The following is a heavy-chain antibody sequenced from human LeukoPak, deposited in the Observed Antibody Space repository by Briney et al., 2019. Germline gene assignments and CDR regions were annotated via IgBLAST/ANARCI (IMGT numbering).Heavy chain of an antibody. Sequence: PSETLSLTCSVSGGSIRNYFWSWIRQPAGKGLEWIGRIYTSGSIDYKPSLRSRVTMSVDTSRNQFSLKLTSVTAADTAVYYCARQYYYYSIDSWGQGTLVTVSS. CDR3: ARQYYYYSIDS. D-gene: IGHD3-22*01. J-gene: IGHJ4*02. V-gene: IGHV4-4*07. CDR2: IYTSGSI. CDR1: GGSIRNYF.